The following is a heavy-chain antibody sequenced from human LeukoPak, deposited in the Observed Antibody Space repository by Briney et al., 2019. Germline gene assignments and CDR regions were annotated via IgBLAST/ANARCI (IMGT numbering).Heavy chain of an antibody. V-gene: IGHV3-33*01. CDR2: IWYDGSNK. CDR3: ARQGRTTEAFDI. Sequence: GGSLRLSCAASGFTFSSYGMHWVRQAPGKGLEWVAVIWYDGSNKYYADSVKGRFTISRDNSKNTLYLQMNSLRAEDTAVYYCARQGRTTEAFDIWGQGTMVTVSS. D-gene: IGHD1-1*01. CDR1: GFTFSSYG. J-gene: IGHJ3*02.